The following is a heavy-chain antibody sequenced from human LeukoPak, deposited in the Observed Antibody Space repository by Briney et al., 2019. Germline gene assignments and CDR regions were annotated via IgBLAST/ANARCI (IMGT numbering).Heavy chain of an antibody. CDR3: ARELGMATGGFDY. CDR1: GFTVSSNY. V-gene: IGHV3-66*01. Sequence: PGGSLRLSCAASGFTVSSNYMSWVRQAPGKGLEWVSVIYSGGSTYYADSVKGRFTISRDNSKNTLYLQMNSLRAEDTAVYYCARELGMATGGFDYWGQGTLVTVSS. CDR2: IYSGGST. D-gene: IGHD5-24*01. J-gene: IGHJ4*02.